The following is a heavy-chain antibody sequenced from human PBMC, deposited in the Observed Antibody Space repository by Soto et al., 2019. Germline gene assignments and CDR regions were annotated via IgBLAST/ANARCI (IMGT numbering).Heavy chain of an antibody. D-gene: IGHD1-1*01. Sequence: PSETLSLTCTVSGGSISSYYWSWIRQPPGKGLEWIGYIYYSGSTNYNPSLKSRVTISVDTSKNQFSLKLSSVTAADTAVYYCARDYRNSYHWYYGMDVWGQGTTVTVSS. CDR1: GGSISSYY. CDR2: IYYSGST. J-gene: IGHJ6*02. CDR3: ARDYRNSYHWYYGMDV. V-gene: IGHV4-59*01.